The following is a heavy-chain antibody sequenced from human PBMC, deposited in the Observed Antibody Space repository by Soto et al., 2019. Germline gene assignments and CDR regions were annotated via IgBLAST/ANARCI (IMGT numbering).Heavy chain of an antibody. CDR2: ITASNGNT. D-gene: IGHD5-18*01. CDR3: ARGYSYGSYWYFDL. J-gene: IGHJ2*01. CDR1: GFTLTGFG. V-gene: IGHV1-18*04. Sequence: QLQLVQSGTEVKNPGASVKVSCKASGFTLTGFGITWVRQAPGQGLEWMGWITASNGNTNYAQRLQGRVTMATDTSTNTAYMELWRLRSDDTAVYYCARGYSYGSYWYFDLWGRGTLVTVSS.